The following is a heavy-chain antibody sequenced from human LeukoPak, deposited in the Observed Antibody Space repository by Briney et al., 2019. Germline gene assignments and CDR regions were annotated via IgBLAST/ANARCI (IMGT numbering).Heavy chain of an antibody. D-gene: IGHD3-10*01. V-gene: IGHV3-30*04. CDR2: ISYDGSNK. CDR1: GLTFSSYA. Sequence: QSGGSLRLSCAASGLTFSSYAMHWVRQAPGKGLEWVAVISYDGSNKYYADSVKGRFTISRDNSKNTLYLQMNSLRAEDMAVYYCARSKAGGYWGQGTLVIVST. CDR3: ARSKAGGY. J-gene: IGHJ4*02.